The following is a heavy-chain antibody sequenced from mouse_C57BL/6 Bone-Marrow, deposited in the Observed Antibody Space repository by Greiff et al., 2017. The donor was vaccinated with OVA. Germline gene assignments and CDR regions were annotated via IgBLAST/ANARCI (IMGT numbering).Heavy chain of an antibody. CDR1: GYAFTNYL. V-gene: IGHV1-54*01. CDR2: INPGSGGT. Sequence: QVQLQQSGAELVRPGTSVKVSCKASGYAFTNYLIEWVKQRPGQGLEWIGVINPGSGGTNYNEKFKGKATLTADKSSSTAYMQLSSLTSEDSAVYCCARGPGSYAMDYWGQGTSVTVSS. J-gene: IGHJ4*01. CDR3: ARGPGSYAMDY.